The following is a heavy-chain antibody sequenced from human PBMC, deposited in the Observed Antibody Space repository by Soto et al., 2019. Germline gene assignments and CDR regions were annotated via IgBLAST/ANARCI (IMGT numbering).Heavy chain of an antibody. CDR1: GDSLDNHY. J-gene: IGHJ6*02. CDR2: IYDSGST. CDR3: ARDSGGEPLYYYYGMDV. Sequence: SETLSLTCSVSGDSLDNHYWAWIRQSPGKGLEWIGNIYDSGSTNYSPALKSRVSMSVDTSKNQFSLKLSSVTAADTAVYYCARDSGGEPLYYYYGMDVWGQGTTVTVSS. D-gene: IGHD3-10*01. V-gene: IGHV4-59*11.